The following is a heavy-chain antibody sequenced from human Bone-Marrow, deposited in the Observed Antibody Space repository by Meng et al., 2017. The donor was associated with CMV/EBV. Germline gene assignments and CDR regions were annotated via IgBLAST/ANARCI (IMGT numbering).Heavy chain of an antibody. CDR2: INPNSGGT. J-gene: IGHJ4*02. Sequence: ASVKVSCKASGYTFTGYYMHWVRQAPGQGLEWMGWINPNSGGTNYAQKFQGTVTMTRDTSISTAYMELSRLRFDDTAVYYCARDSGKYGSGSYIVYWGQGTLVTVSS. D-gene: IGHD3-10*01. V-gene: IGHV1-2*02. CDR3: ARDSGKYGSGSYIVY. CDR1: GYTFTGYY.